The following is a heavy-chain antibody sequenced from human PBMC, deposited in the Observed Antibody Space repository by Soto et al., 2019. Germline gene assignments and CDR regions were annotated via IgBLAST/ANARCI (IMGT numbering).Heavy chain of an antibody. Sequence: ASVKVSCKASGSLFTAYSMHWVRLAPGQGLEWMGVVNPTGGSTKYAQNFQGRVTMTRDTSTTTIYMELSSLGSDDTAIYYCAREENCSGGTCYSEYFHRWGQGTLVTSPQ. D-gene: IGHD2-15*01. CDR1: GSLFTAYS. J-gene: IGHJ1*01. CDR2: VNPTGGST. V-gene: IGHV1-46*01. CDR3: AREENCSGGTCYSEYFHR.